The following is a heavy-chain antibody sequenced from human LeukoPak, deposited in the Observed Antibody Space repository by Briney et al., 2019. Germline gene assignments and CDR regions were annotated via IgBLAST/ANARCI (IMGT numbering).Heavy chain of an antibody. CDR3: AKTDQLLYVGWFDP. Sequence: GGSLRLSCAASGFTFSSCAMSWVRQAPGKGLEWVSAISGSGGSTYYADSVKGRFTISRDNSKNTLYLQMNSLRAEDTAVYYCAKTDQLLYVGWFDPWGQGTLVTVSS. D-gene: IGHD2-2*02. CDR1: GFTFSSCA. CDR2: ISGSGGST. J-gene: IGHJ5*02. V-gene: IGHV3-23*01.